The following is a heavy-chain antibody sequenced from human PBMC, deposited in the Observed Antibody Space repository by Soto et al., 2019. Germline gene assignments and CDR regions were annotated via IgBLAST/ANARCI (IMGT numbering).Heavy chain of an antibody. CDR2: ISYDGSNK. D-gene: IGHD1-26*01. CDR3: ASDPRIVGATTFDS. V-gene: IGHV3-30*03. J-gene: IGHJ4*02. CDR1: GFTFSSYG. Sequence: QVQLVESGGGVVQPGRSLRLSCAASGFTFSSYGMHWVRQAPGKGLEWVAVISYDGSNKYYADSVKGRFTISRDNSKNTLYLQMNSLRAEDTAVYYCASDPRIVGATTFDSWGQGTLVTVSS.